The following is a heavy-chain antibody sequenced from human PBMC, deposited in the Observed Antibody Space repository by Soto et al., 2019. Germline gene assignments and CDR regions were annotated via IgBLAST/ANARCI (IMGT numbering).Heavy chain of an antibody. Sequence: ASETLSLTCTVSGGSISSYYWSWIRQPAGKGLEWIGRIYTSGSTNYNPPLKSRVTMSVDTSKNQFSLKLSSVTAADTAVYYCASSVYGDYVVRLDYWGQGTLVTVSS. CDR2: IYTSGST. D-gene: IGHD4-17*01. CDR3: ASSVYGDYVVRLDY. CDR1: GGSISSYY. V-gene: IGHV4-4*07. J-gene: IGHJ4*02.